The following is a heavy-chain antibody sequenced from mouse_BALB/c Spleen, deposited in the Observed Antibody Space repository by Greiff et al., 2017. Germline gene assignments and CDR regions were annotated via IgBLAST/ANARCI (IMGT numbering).Heavy chain of an antibody. D-gene: IGHD1-1*01. CDR2: IYPGGGYT. CDR3: ARSDGSSYDYAMDY. Sequence: QVQLQQSGAELVRPGTSVKISCKASGYTFTNYWLGWVKQRPGHGLEWIGDIYPGGGYTNYNEKFKGKATLTADTSSSTAYMQLSSLTSEDSAVYFCARSDGSSYDYAMDYWGQGTSVTVSS. CDR1: GYTFTNYW. V-gene: IGHV1-63*02. J-gene: IGHJ4*01.